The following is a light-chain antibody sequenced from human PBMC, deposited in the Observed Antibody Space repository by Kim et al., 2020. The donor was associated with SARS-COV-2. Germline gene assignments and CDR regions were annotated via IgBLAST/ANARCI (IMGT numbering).Light chain of an antibody. J-gene: IGKJ2*01. CDR3: QQYNKHFS. Sequence: IQLTQSPSTLSASVGDRVTITCRASQSVDRWLAWYQHKPGTAPNVLIYDTSSLQSGVPSRFSGSGSGTEFTLTIDSLQPDDFATYCCQQYNKHFSFGQGTKLEI. V-gene: IGKV1-5*01. CDR1: QSVDRW. CDR2: DTS.